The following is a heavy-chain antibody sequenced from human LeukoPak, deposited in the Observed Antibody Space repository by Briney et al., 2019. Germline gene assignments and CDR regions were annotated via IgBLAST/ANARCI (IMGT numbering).Heavy chain of an antibody. CDR1: GYTFTGYY. CDR3: ARDHCVSSGCYEDYYYGMDV. J-gene: IGHJ6*02. Sequence: ASVKVSCKASGYTFTGYYMQWVRQAPGQGLEWMGWINPNSGGTNYAQKFQGRVTMTRDTSISTAYMELCRLRSDDTAVYFCARDHCVSSGCYEDYYYGMDVWGRGTTVTVSS. V-gene: IGHV1-2*02. D-gene: IGHD2-2*01. CDR2: INPNSGGT.